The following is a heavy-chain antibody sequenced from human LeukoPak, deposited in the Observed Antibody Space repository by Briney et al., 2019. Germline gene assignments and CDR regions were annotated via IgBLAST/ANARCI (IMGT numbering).Heavy chain of an antibody. Sequence: PSETLSRTCTVSGGSISSYYCSWIRQPPAKGLEWIGSIYYSGSTYYNPSLKSRVTISVDTSKNQFSLKLSSVTAADTAVYYCARRDSSRRGHYFDYWGQGTLVTVSS. CDR3: ARRDSSRRGHYFDY. V-gene: IGHV4-39*01. CDR2: IYYSGST. CDR1: GGSISSYY. D-gene: IGHD6-13*01. J-gene: IGHJ4*02.